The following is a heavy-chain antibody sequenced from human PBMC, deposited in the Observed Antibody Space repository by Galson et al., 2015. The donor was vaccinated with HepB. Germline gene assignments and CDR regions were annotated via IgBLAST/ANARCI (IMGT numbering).Heavy chain of an antibody. J-gene: IGHJ3*02. CDR1: GFTFSSYA. Sequence: SLRLSCAASGFTFSSYAMSWVRQAPGKGLEWVSAISGSGGSTYYADSVKGRFTISRDNSKNTLYLQMNSLRAEDTAVYYCAKSSDSSGYYVFAFDIWGQGTMVTVSS. D-gene: IGHD3-22*01. V-gene: IGHV3-23*01. CDR2: ISGSGGST. CDR3: AKSSDSSGYYVFAFDI.